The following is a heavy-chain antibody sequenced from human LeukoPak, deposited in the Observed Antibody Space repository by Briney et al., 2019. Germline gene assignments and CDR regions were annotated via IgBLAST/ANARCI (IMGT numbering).Heavy chain of an antibody. CDR2: INHSGST. Sequence: SETLSLTCAVYGGSFSGYYWSWIRQPPGKGLEWIGEINHSGSTNYNPSLKSRVTISVDTSKNQFSLKLSSVTAADTAVYYCARKDGGYWGVWGWSRAFFDYWGQGTLVTVSS. J-gene: IGHJ4*02. D-gene: IGHD5-12*01. V-gene: IGHV4-34*01. CDR3: ARKDGGYWGVWGWSRAFFDY. CDR1: GGSFSGYY.